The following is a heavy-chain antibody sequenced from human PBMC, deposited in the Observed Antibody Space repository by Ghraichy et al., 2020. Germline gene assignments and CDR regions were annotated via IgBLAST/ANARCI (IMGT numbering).Heavy chain of an antibody. V-gene: IGHV3-23*01. J-gene: IGHJ4*02. CDR3: AKGTHSTGWRYFDY. D-gene: IGHD6-19*01. CDR2: IPGNGGST. CDR1: GFTFSSYA. Sequence: GGSLRLSCAASGFTFSSYAMTWVRQAPGKGLEWVSAIPGNGGSTSYVDSVKGRFTISRDNSKNTLYLQMNCLRAEDTAVYFCAKGTHSTGWRYFDYWGQGTLVTVSS.